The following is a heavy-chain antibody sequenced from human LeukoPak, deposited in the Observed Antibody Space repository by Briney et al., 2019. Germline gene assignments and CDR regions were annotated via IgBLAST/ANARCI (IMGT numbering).Heavy chain of an antibody. Sequence: QSGGSLRLSCAASGFTFSSYAMSWVRQAPGKELEWVSTFSGSGGNTYYADSVKGRFTISRDNSKNTLYLQMNSLRAEGTAVYFCARRSNTSSGNFDYWGQGTLVTVSS. J-gene: IGHJ4*02. CDR3: ARRSNTSSGNFDY. CDR1: GFTFSSYA. CDR2: FSGSGGNT. D-gene: IGHD6-6*01. V-gene: IGHV3-23*01.